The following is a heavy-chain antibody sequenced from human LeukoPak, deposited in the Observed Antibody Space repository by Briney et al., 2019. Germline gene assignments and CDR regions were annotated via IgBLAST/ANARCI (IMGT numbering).Heavy chain of an antibody. D-gene: IGHD1-1*01. CDR1: GFTFSSYA. V-gene: IGHV3-64*01. Sequence: PGGSLRLSCAASGFTFSSYAMHWVRQAPGKGLEYVSAISSNGGSTYYANSVKGRFTISRDNSKNTLYLQMGSLRAEDMAVYYCARERTTGAYFDYWGQGTLVTVS. J-gene: IGHJ4*02. CDR2: ISSNGGST. CDR3: ARERTTGAYFDY.